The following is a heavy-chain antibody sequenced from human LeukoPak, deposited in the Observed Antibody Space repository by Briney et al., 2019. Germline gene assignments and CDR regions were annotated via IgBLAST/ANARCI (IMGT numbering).Heavy chain of an antibody. CDR1: GFTFSSYW. CDR2: IKQDGSAK. CDR3: ARAACGSYPGNFDY. Sequence: PGGSLRLSCAASGFTFSSYWMSWVRQAPGKGLEWVANIKQDGSAKYSVDSVKGRFTISRDNAKNSLYLQMNSLRAEDTAVYYCARAACGSYPGNFDYWGQGTLVTVSS. D-gene: IGHD1-26*01. V-gene: IGHV3-7*01. J-gene: IGHJ4*02.